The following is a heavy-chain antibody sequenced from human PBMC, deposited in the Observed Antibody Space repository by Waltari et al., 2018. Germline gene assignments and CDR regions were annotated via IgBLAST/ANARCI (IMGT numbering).Heavy chain of an antibody. V-gene: IGHV3-53*01. Sequence: EVQLVESGGGLIQPGGSLRLSCAASGFTVSSNYMSWVRQAPGKGLEWVSVIYSGGSTYYADSVKCRFTISRDNSKNTLYLQMNSLRAEDTAVYYCARDPFPDILTGPAGYGMDVWGQGTTVTVSS. D-gene: IGHD3-9*01. CDR3: ARDPFPDILTGPAGYGMDV. CDR1: GFTVSSNY. CDR2: IYSGGST. J-gene: IGHJ6*02.